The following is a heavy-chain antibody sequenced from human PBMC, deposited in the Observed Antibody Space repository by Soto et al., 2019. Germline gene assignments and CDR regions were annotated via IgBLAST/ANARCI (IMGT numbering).Heavy chain of an antibody. D-gene: IGHD6-19*01. CDR2: INPNGGST. CDR3: AREKWLVRRNDPFDI. Sequence: QVQLVQSGAEVKKPGASVKVSCKASGYTFINYYMHWVRQAPGQGLEWMGIINPNGGSTTYAQKFQGRVTLTRDTSTNTVNMELSSLRSEDTGVYYCAREKWLVRRNDPFDIWGQGTMVTVSS. CDR1: GYTFINYY. V-gene: IGHV1-46*01. J-gene: IGHJ3*02.